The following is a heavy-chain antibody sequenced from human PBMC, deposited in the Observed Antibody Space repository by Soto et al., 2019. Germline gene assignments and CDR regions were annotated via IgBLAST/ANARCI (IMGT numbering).Heavy chain of an antibody. Sequence: GSGPTLVNPTQTLTLTCTFSGFSLSTSGMCVSWIRQPPGKALEWLALIDWDDDKYYSTSLKTRLTISKDTSKNQVVLTMTNMDPVDTATYYCARAAKDYGSGSYYKDYWGQGTLVTVSS. CDR2: IDWDDDK. V-gene: IGHV2-70*01. CDR3: ARAAKDYGSGSYYKDY. D-gene: IGHD3-10*01. CDR1: GFSLSTSGMC. J-gene: IGHJ4*02.